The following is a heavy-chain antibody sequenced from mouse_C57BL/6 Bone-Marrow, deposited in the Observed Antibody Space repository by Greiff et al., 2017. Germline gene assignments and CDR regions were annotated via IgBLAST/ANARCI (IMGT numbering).Heavy chain of an antibody. Sequence: VQLQQSGPELVKPGASVKISCKASGYAFSSSWMNWVKQRPGKGLEWIGRIYPGDGDTNYNGKFTGKATLTAYKSSSTAYMQLSSLTSEDSAVYFCARDYYGSSPYFDYWGQGTTLTVSS. V-gene: IGHV1-82*01. CDR2: IYPGDGDT. J-gene: IGHJ2*01. D-gene: IGHD1-1*01. CDR1: GYAFSSSW. CDR3: ARDYYGSSPYFDY.